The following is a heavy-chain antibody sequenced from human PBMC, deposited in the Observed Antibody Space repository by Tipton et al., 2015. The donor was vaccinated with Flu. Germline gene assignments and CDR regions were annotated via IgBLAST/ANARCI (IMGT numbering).Heavy chain of an antibody. CDR2: INHSGST. Sequence: TLSLTCAVYGGSFSGYYWSWIRQPPGKGLEWIGEINHSGSTNYNPSLKSRVTISVDTSKNQFSLKLSSVTAADTVVYYCASRGAAAAPGWYFDLWGRGTLVTVSS. CDR1: GGSFSGYY. D-gene: IGHD6-13*01. J-gene: IGHJ2*01. CDR3: ASRGAAAAPGWYFDL. V-gene: IGHV4-34*01.